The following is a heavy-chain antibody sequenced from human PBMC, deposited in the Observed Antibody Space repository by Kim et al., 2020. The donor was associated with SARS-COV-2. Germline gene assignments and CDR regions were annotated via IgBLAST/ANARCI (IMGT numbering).Heavy chain of an antibody. CDR2: INHSGRT. J-gene: IGHJ5*01. Sequence: SETLSLTCAVYGGTFLDFYWTWVRQSPERGLEWLGEINHSGRTNYNPSLQSRLSISLDTSRNQFSLRLTSVTDADTAVYYCARAAPPHITVFEIFIRGSWLDSWAQGTLVTVSS. CDR1: GGTFLDFY. CDR3: ARAAPPHITVFEIFIRGSWLDS. D-gene: IGHD3-10*01. V-gene: IGHV4-34*01.